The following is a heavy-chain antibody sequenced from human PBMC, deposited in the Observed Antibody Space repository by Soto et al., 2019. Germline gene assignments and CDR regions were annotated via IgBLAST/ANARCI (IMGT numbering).Heavy chain of an antibody. CDR1: GFTFSSYW. CDR3: ARDAAPTVLGFYSSYYSYLDA. J-gene: IGHJ6*03. D-gene: IGHD4-17*01. Sequence: GGSLRLSCAASGFTFSSYWMSWVRQAPGKGLEWVANIKQDGSEKYYVDSVKGRFTISRDNAKNSLYLQMNSLRAEETAVDYCARDAAPTVLGFYSSYYSYLDAWGKGPTVPVPS. V-gene: IGHV3-7*01. CDR2: IKQDGSEK.